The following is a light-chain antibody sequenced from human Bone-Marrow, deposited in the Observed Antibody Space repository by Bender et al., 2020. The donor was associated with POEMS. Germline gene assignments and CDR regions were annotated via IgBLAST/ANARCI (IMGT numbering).Light chain of an antibody. CDR2: NNS. Sequence: QSVLTQPPSASGTPGQRVTISCSGSSSKFGSYPVNWYQQLPGAAPKLVIFNNSQRPSGVPDRFSGSNSGTSASLAIRGLLSDDEADFYYATWDDSLNGWVFGGGTKLTVL. V-gene: IGLV1-44*01. CDR3: ATWDDSLNGWV. J-gene: IGLJ3*02. CDR1: SSKFGSYP.